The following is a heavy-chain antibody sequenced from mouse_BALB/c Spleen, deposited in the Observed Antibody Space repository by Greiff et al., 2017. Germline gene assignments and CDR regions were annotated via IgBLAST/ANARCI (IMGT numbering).Heavy chain of an antibody. CDR1: GYTFTSYT. Sequence: VKLMESGAELARPGASVKMSCKASGYTFTSYTMHWVKQRPGQGLEWIGYINPSSGYTNYNQKFKDKATLTADKSSSTAYMQLSSLTSEDSAVYYCASRSLLRLPYFDYWGQGTTLTVSS. V-gene: IGHV1-4*01. D-gene: IGHD1-2*01. J-gene: IGHJ2*01. CDR3: ASRSLLRLPYFDY. CDR2: INPSSGYT.